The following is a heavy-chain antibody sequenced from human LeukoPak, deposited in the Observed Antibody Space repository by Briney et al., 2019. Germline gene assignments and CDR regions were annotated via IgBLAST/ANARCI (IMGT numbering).Heavy chain of an antibody. V-gene: IGHV3-23*01. CDR3: AKVRYMNSWYREIDY. Sequence: GGSLRLSCVASGFTFSQYAMNWVRQAPGKGLEWVASISGSGVSTYHADSLKGRFTISRDNSRNTLYLQMNSLRAEDTAVFYCAKVRYMNSWYREIDYWGQGTLVTVSS. CDR2: ISGSGVST. J-gene: IGHJ4*02. CDR1: GFTFSQYA. D-gene: IGHD6-13*01.